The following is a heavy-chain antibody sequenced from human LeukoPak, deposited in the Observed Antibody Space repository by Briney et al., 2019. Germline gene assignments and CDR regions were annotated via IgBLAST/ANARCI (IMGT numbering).Heavy chain of an antibody. CDR2: ISSSSSTI. CDR3: ARGHPDYYGSGSYYNVPFDY. V-gene: IGHV3-48*01. CDR1: GFTFSSYS. Sequence: GGSLRLSCAASGFTFSSYSMNWVRQAPGKGLEWVSYISSSSSTIYYADSVKGRFTISRDNAKNSLYLQMNSLRAEDTGVYYCARGHPDYYGSGSYYNVPFDYWGQGTLVTVSS. J-gene: IGHJ4*02. D-gene: IGHD3-10*01.